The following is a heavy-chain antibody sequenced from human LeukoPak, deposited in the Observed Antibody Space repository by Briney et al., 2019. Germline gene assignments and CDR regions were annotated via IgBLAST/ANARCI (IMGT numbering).Heavy chain of an antibody. Sequence: GGSLRLSCAASGFTFSSYAMSWVRQAPGKGLEWVSAISGSGGSTYYADSVKGRFTISRDNSKNTLYLQMNSLRAEDTAVYYCAKGVGIQLWKNSWVFDYWGQGTLVTVSS. CDR1: GFTFSSYA. D-gene: IGHD5-18*01. V-gene: IGHV3-23*01. J-gene: IGHJ4*02. CDR2: ISGSGGST. CDR3: AKGVGIQLWKNSWVFDY.